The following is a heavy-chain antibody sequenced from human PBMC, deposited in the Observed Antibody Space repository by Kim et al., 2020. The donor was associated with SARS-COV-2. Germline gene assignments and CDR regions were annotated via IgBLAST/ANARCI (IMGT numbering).Heavy chain of an antibody. Sequence: GGSLRLSCATSGFTFRDYSMNWFRQAPGKGLEWVSYISHTGSTMFYADSVKGRFTISRDKAKNSVYLQMNSLRDEDTAVFYCARDRDDGGVHPHYFDYWGQGTLVTVSS. V-gene: IGHV3-48*02. D-gene: IGHD3-16*01. CDR3: ARDRDDGGVHPHYFDY. J-gene: IGHJ4*02. CDR1: GFTFRDYS. CDR2: ISHTGSTM.